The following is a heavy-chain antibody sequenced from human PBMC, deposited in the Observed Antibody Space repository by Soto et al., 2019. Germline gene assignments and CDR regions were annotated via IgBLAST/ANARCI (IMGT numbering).Heavy chain of an antibody. CDR3: ARAPLYSKTWQGLFDP. J-gene: IGHJ5*02. Sequence: QVQLVQSGAEVKKPGASVKVSCKASGYTFTNYAIHWVRQAPGQRLECMGWIDAGRGDTRHSQKFQGRVTITRDTSASTADMELSSLTYEDTAVYFCARAPLYSKTWQGLFDPWGQGTLVTVSS. CDR1: GYTFTNYA. V-gene: IGHV1-3*01. CDR2: IDAGRGDT. D-gene: IGHD5-12*01.